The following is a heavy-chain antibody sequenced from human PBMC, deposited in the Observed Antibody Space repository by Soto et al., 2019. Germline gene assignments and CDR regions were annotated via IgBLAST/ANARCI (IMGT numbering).Heavy chain of an antibody. CDR1: VYTFTSYW. CDR2: IDPSDSST. Sequence: PGESLKISCKASVYTFTSYWITWVRLMPGKGLEWMGRIDPSDSSTKYGPSFQGHVTISADKSISTAYLQWSSLKASDTAMYYCARSSGSGFDYWGQGTLVTVSS. V-gene: IGHV5-10-1*01. D-gene: IGHD3-10*01. CDR3: ARSSGSGFDY. J-gene: IGHJ4*02.